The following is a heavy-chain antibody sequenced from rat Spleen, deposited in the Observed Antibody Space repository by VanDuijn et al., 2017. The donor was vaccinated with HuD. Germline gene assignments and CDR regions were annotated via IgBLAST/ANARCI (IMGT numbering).Heavy chain of an antibody. V-gene: IGHV5-19*01. J-gene: IGHJ1*01. CDR3: ARQGYLRDWYFDL. CDR1: GFTFSNYG. CDR2: ISPSGGST. Sequence: EVQLVESGGGLVQPGRSLKLSCAASGFTFSNYGMHWIRQAPTKGLEWVASISPSGGSTYYRDSVKGRFTISRDNAKSTLYLQMDSLRSEDTATYYCARQGYLRDWYFDLWGPGTMVTVSS. D-gene: IGHD1-12*03.